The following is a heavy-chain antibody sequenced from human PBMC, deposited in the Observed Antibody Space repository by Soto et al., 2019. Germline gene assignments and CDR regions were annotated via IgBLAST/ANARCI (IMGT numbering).Heavy chain of an antibody. V-gene: IGHV3-23*01. J-gene: IGHJ4*02. CDR1: GFTLSTYA. CDR2: VSESGTGT. Sequence: GGSLRLSCAASGFTLSTYAMTWVRQAPGKGLEWVSGVSESGTGTFYADSVRGRFTVSRDNSKNTVYLQMSSLRAEDTATYYCAKGGRRRGSYPPLDYWGQGTLVTVSS. CDR3: AKGGRRRGSYPPLDY. D-gene: IGHD1-26*01.